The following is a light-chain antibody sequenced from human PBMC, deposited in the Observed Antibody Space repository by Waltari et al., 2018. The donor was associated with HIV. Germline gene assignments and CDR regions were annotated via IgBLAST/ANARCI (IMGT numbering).Light chain of an antibody. Sequence: QSVMTQPPSASGTPGQGVTISCSGSKSNIGDNYVYWYQQLPGKAPKLLIETNNPRPAGVPDLFSGAKSGTSASLAISGLRSDDEADYYCATWDDSLNGWAFGGGTKLTVL. CDR1: KSNIGDNY. J-gene: IGLJ3*02. CDR3: ATWDDSLNGWA. V-gene: IGLV1-47*01. CDR2: TNN.